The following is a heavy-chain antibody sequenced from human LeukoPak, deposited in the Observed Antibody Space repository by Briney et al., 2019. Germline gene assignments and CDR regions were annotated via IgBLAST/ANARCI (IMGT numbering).Heavy chain of an antibody. CDR2: ISSSGSTI. CDR1: GFTFSSYE. D-gene: IGHD3-10*02. Sequence: GGSLRLSCAASGFTFSSYEMNWVRQAPGQGLEWVSYISSSGSTIYYADSVKGRFTISRDNAKNSLYLQMNNLRAEDTAVYYCAELGITMIGGVWGKGTTVTISS. CDR3: AELGITMIGGV. J-gene: IGHJ6*04. V-gene: IGHV3-48*03.